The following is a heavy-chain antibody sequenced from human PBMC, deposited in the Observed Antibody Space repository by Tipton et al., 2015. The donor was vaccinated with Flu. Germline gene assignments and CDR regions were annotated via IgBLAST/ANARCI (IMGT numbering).Heavy chain of an antibody. CDR3: ARQLGKATVTTYY. J-gene: IGHJ4*02. Sequence: GSLRLSCAASGFTFSDYYMSWIRQAPGKGLEWVSYISSSGSTIYYADSAKGRFTISRDNAKNSLYLQMNSLRAEDTAVYYCARQLGKATVTTYYWGQGTLVTVSS. V-gene: IGHV3-11*01. CDR2: ISSSGSTI. D-gene: IGHD4-11*01. CDR1: GFTFSDYY.